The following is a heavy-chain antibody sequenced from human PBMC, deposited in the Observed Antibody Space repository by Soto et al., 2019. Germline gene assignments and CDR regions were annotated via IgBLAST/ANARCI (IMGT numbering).Heavy chain of an antibody. J-gene: IGHJ4*02. CDR1: GFTFNTYG. V-gene: IGHV3-30*18. CDR3: AKSPNFYCSSPNCYKYYFDH. D-gene: IGHD2-2*02. Sequence: GGSLRLSCAASGFTFNTYGMHWVRQAPGKGLEWVAVISYDGSEKYYVDSVKGRSTISKDNSKNTLYLQMNSLRPEDTAVYYCAKSPNFYCSSPNCYKYYFDHWGQGTRVTVSS. CDR2: ISYDGSEK.